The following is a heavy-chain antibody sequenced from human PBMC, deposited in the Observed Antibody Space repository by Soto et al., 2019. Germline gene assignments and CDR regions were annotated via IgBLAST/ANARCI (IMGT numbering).Heavy chain of an antibody. CDR2: MNPNSGNT. CDR1: GYTFTSYD. V-gene: IGHV1-8*01. D-gene: IGHD2-15*01. J-gene: IGHJ6*02. Sequence: ASVKVSCKASGYTFTSYDINWVRQATGQGLEWMGWMNPNSGNTGYAQKFQGRVTMTRNTSISTAYMELSSLRSEDTAVYYCASGEVVVAATQYYYYYGMDVWGQGTTVTVSS. CDR3: ASGEVVVAATQYYYYYGMDV.